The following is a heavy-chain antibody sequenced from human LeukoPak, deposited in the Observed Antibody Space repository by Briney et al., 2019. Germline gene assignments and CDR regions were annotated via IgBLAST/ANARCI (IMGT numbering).Heavy chain of an antibody. V-gene: IGHV3-23*01. J-gene: IGHJ4*02. CDR2: ISGSGGST. Sequence: GGSLRLSCAASGFTFSSYAMSWVRQAPGKGLEWVSAISGSGGSTYHADSVKGRFTISRDNAKNSLYLQMNSLRDEDTAVYYCARNEWADYWGQGTLVTVSS. CDR3: ARNEWADY. D-gene: IGHD1-26*01. CDR1: GFTFSSYA.